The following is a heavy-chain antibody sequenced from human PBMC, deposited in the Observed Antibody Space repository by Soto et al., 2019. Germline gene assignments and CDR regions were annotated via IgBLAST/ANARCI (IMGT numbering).Heavy chain of an antibody. D-gene: IGHD3-10*01. J-gene: IGHJ4*02. V-gene: IGHV4-39*01. Sequence: QLQLQESGPGVVKSSETLSLTCTVSGGSISSSSYYWGWIRQPPGKGLEWIGSFYYSGSTYYYSSLKRRVTISGNTSENRLSLKLSSVTAADTAVYYCARQVVDGTGTGSGSFDSWGQGTLVTVSS. CDR3: ARQVVDGTGTGSGSFDS. CDR1: GGSISSSSYY. CDR2: FYYSGST.